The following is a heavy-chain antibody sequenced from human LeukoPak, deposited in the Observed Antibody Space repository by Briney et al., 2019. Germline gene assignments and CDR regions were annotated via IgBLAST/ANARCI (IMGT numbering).Heavy chain of an antibody. CDR2: IIPIFGTT. CDR3: ARVVGLTGYSSSWYSGYYYYMDV. D-gene: IGHD6-13*01. V-gene: IGHV1-69*06. J-gene: IGHJ6*03. Sequence: SVKVSCKASGGTFSSYAISWVRQAPGQGLEWMGGIIPIFGTTSYAQKFQDRVTITADKSTSTAYMELSSLRSEDTAVYYCARVVGLTGYSSSWYSGYYYYMDVWGKGTTVTVSS. CDR1: GGTFSSYA.